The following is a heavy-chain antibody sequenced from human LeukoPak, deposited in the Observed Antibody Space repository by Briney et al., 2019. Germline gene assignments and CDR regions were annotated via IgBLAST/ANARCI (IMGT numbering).Heavy chain of an antibody. CDR1: GGTFSSYA. CDR3: AVGGYSSSSYSPYYYYGMDV. D-gene: IGHD6-13*01. CDR2: IIPILGIA. J-gene: IGHJ6*02. V-gene: IGHV1-69*04. Sequence: GASVKVSCKASGGTFSSYAISWVRQAPGQGLEWMGRIIPILGIANYAQKFQGRVTITADKSTSTAYMELSSLRSEDTAVYYCAVGGYSSSSYSPYYYYGMDVWGQGTTVTVSS.